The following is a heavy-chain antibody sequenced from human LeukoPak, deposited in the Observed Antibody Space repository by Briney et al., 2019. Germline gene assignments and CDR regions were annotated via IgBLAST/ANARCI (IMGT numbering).Heavy chain of an antibody. V-gene: IGHV3-66*01. CDR2: IYIGGST. Sequence: GGSLRLSCAASGFTVSSNYMSWVRQAPGKGLEWVSVIYIGGSTYYADSVKGRFTISRDNSKNPLYLQMNSLRAEDTAVYYCARDDSRGYYYYGMDVWGQGTTVTVSS. CDR1: GFTVSSNY. CDR3: ARDDSRGYYYYGMDV. D-gene: IGHD3-10*01. J-gene: IGHJ6*02.